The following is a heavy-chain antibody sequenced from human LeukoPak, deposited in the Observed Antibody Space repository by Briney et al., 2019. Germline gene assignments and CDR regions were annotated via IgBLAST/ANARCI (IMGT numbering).Heavy chain of an antibody. CDR1: GFSITGYT. Sequence: GGSLRLSCAASGFSITGYTMNWVRQAPGKGLELVSSISSSGLYIHYADSVKGRLTISRDNAKNSLYLQMNSLRAEDTAVYYCARDRYCGGDCSTAEYFQHWGQGTLVTVSS. J-gene: IGHJ1*01. CDR3: ARDRYCGGDCSTAEYFQH. D-gene: IGHD2-21*02. CDR2: ISSSGLYI. V-gene: IGHV3-21*01.